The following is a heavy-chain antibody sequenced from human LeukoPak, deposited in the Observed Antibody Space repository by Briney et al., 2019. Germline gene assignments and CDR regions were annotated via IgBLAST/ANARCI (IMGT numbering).Heavy chain of an antibody. CDR3: ARSRYFDY. J-gene: IGHJ4*02. CDR2: IKQDGSEK. D-gene: IGHD1-14*01. Sequence: GGSLRLSCAASGFTFSIYWVSWVRQAPGKGLEWVANIKQDGSEKYYVDSVKGRFTISRDNAKNSLYLQMNSLRAEDTAVYYCARSRYFDYWGQGTLVTVSS. V-gene: IGHV3-7*01. CDR1: GFTFSIYW.